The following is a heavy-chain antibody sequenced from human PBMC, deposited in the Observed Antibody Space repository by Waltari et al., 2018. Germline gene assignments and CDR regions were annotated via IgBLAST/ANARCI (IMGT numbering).Heavy chain of an antibody. CDR3: AREGIPNSVWYFDF. J-gene: IGHJ2*01. CDR1: GGSIRSSNW. V-gene: IGHV4-4*07. D-gene: IGHD1-1*01. Sequence: QVQLQESGPGLVKPSETLSLTCTVSGGSIRSSNWWGWIRQPAGKGLEGIGRIHASGNTKYNPSLKSRVTMSVDTSKNQFFLKLSSVTAADTAVYYCAREGIPNSVWYFDFWGRGSLLTVSS. CDR2: IHASGNT.